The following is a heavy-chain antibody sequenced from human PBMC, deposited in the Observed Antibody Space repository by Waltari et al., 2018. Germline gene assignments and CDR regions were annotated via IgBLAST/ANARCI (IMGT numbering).Heavy chain of an antibody. CDR1: GFTVSSNY. CDR3: AREWIYSSGWYLGMDV. V-gene: IGHV3-66*02. Sequence: EVQLVESGGGLVQPGGSLRLSCAASGFTVSSNYMSWVRQAPGKGLEWVSVIYSGGSTYYADAVKGRFTISRDNSKNTLYLQRNSLRAEDTAVYYCAREWIYSSGWYLGMDVWGQGTTVTVSS. D-gene: IGHD6-19*01. CDR2: IYSGGST. J-gene: IGHJ6*02.